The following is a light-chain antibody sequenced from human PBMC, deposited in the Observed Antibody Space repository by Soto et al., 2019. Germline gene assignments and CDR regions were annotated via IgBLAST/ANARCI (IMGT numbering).Light chain of an antibody. CDR2: GAS. CDR1: QSVRNNY. Sequence: EIVLTPSPGTLSLSPVERATLSCRASQSVRNNYLAWYQQKPGQAPRLLISGASSRAAGIPDRFSGSGSETDFTLTISRLEPEDFALYFCQQYGNPRITFGQGTRLEIK. J-gene: IGKJ5*01. CDR3: QQYGNPRIT. V-gene: IGKV3-20*01.